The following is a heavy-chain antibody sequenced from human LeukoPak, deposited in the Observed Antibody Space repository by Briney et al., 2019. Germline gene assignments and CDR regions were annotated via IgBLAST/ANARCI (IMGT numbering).Heavy chain of an antibody. CDR3: ARVLPGAPDAFDT. J-gene: IGHJ3*02. CDR1: GYAFTGYY. V-gene: IGHV1-2*02. CDR2: INPNSGGT. Sequence: ASVKVSCKASGYAFTGYYMHWVRQAPGQGLEWMGWINPNSGGTNYAQKFQGRVTMTRDTSISTAYIELSRLRSDDTAVYYCARVLPGAPDAFDTWGQGTMVTVSS. D-gene: IGHD4/OR15-4a*01.